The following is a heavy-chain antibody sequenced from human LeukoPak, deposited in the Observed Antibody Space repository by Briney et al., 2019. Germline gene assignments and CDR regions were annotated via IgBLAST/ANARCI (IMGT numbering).Heavy chain of an antibody. CDR2: IYYSGTT. D-gene: IGHD4-11*01. CDR1: GGSISSSDYY. CDR3: AREPPYSNYVDY. J-gene: IGHJ4*02. V-gene: IGHV4-39*07. Sequence: SETLSLTCTVSGGSISSSDYYWGWIRQPPGKGLEWIASIYYSGTTHYNPSHQSRVTMSVDTSKNQFSLKLSSVTAADTAVYYCAREPPYSNYVDYWGQGTLVTVSS.